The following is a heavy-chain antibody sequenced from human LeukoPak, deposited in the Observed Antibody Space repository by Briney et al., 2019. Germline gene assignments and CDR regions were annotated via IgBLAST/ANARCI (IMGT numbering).Heavy chain of an antibody. CDR1: GFTVRTNY. V-gene: IGHV3-66*01. CDR3: ARNFPTVVTSFDY. D-gene: IGHD4-23*01. Sequence: PGGSLRLSCAASGFTVRTNYMSWVRQAPGKGLEWVSVIYSGGSTYYVDSVKDRFTISRDNSKNTLFLQMNSLRAEDTAVYYCARNFPTVVTSFDYWGQGTLVTVSS. CDR2: IYSGGST. J-gene: IGHJ4*02.